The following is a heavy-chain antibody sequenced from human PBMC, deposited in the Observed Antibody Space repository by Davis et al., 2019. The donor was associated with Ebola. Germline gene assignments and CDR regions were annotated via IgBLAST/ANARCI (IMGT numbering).Heavy chain of an antibody. CDR3: ARDGYFDWLLFRGLDY. V-gene: IGHV3-23*01. CDR1: VITFSSYA. D-gene: IGHD3-9*01. Sequence: GGSLRLSCTDSVITFSSYAMTWVRQAPGKGLEWVSAISGSGGSTYYADSVKGRFTISRDNAKNSLYLQMNSLRAEDTAVYYCARDGYFDWLLFRGLDYWGQGTLVTVSS. J-gene: IGHJ4*02. CDR2: ISGSGGST.